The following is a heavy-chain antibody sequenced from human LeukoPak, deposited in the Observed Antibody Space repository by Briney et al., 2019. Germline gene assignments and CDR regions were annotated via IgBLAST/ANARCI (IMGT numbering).Heavy chain of an antibody. D-gene: IGHD2-21*02. CDR3: ARDLVVVTAYPNTDAFDI. CDR2: INHSGST. J-gene: IGHJ3*02. Sequence: SETLSLTCAVYGGSFSGYYWSWIRQPPGKGLEWIGEINHSGSTDYNPSLKSRVTISVDTSKNQFSLKLSSVTAADTAVYYCARDLVVVTAYPNTDAFDIWGQGTMVTVSS. CDR1: GGSFSGYY. V-gene: IGHV4-34*01.